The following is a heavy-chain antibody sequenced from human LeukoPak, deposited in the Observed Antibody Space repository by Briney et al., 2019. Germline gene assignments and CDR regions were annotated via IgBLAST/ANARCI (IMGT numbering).Heavy chain of an antibody. CDR2: ISSSSSYI. V-gene: IGHV3-21*01. D-gene: IGHD2-15*01. J-gene: IGHJ5*02. Sequence: KPGGSLRLSCAASGFTFSSYSMNWVRQAPGKGLEWVSSISSSSSYIYYADSVKGRFTISRDNAKNSLYLQMNSLRAEDTAVYYCARDPYCSGGSCYSAWFDPWGQGTLVTVSS. CDR1: GFTFSSYS. CDR3: ARDPYCSGGSCYSAWFDP.